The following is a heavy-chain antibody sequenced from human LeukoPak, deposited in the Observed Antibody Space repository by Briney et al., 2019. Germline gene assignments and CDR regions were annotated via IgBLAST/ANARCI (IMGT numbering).Heavy chain of an antibody. J-gene: IGHJ3*02. V-gene: IGHV3-7*01. D-gene: IGHD2-21*02. CDR3: ARLRAFDI. CDR1: GFTFDDYG. Sequence: GGSLRLSCAASGFTFDDYGMSWVRQVPGKGLEWVANMKEDGSEKYYVDSVKGRFTISRDNAKNSLYLQMNSLRAEDTAVYYCARLRAFDIWGQGTMVTVSS. CDR2: MKEDGSEK.